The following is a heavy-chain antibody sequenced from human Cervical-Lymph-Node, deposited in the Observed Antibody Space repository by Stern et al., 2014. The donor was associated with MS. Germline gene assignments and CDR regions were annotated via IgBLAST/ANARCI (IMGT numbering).Heavy chain of an antibody. J-gene: IGHJ4*01. D-gene: IGHD2-15*01. CDR1: GYTFTGYY. V-gene: IGHV1-2*06. CDR2: ISPNSGGT. Sequence: QDQLVQSGAEVKKPGASVKVSCKASGYTFTGYYIHWVRQAPGQGLEWMGRISPNSGGTDYAQKFQGRVTMTRDTSISTAYLELSSFRSDDTAVYYCARDRHRYCSGGTCFPLDYWGQGTLVTVSS. CDR3: ARDRHRYCSGGTCFPLDY.